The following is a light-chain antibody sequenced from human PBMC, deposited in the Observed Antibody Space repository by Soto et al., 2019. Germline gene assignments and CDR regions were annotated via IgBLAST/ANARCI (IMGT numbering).Light chain of an antibody. J-gene: IGKJ1*01. V-gene: IGKV3-20*01. CDR3: QHYNSYSEA. Sequence: EIVLTQSPDTLSLSPGEGAALSCRASQTVSSRYLAWYQQKPGQAPRLLIYGASSRATGIPDRFSGSGSGTDFSLTISGLEPEDFATYYCQHYNSYSEAFGQGTKVDIK. CDR1: QTVSSRY. CDR2: GAS.